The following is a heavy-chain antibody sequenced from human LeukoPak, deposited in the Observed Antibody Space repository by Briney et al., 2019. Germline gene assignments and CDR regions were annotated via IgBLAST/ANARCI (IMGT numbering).Heavy chain of an antibody. D-gene: IGHD3-22*01. J-gene: IGHJ4*02. Sequence: ASVKVSCKVSGYTLTELSMHWVRQAPGKGLEWMGGSDPEDGETIYAQKFQGRVTMTEDTSTDTAYMELSSLRSEDTAVYYCATVMFDRPSTFDYWGQGTLVTVSS. CDR1: GYTLTELS. V-gene: IGHV1-24*01. CDR2: SDPEDGET. CDR3: ATVMFDRPSTFDY.